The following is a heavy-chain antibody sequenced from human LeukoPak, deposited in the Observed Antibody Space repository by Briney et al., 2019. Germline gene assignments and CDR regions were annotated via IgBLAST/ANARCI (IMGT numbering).Heavy chain of an antibody. CDR3: ARDWSDYYDSSGSPLLYYYYGMDV. CDR1: GFTFSSYG. Sequence: GGSLRLSCAASGFTFSSYGMHWVRQAPGKGLEWVAVIWYDGSNKYYADSVKGRFTISRDNSKNTLYLQMNSLRAEDTAAYYCARDWSDYYDSSGSPLLYYYYGMDVWGQGTTVTVSS. J-gene: IGHJ6*02. V-gene: IGHV3-33*01. CDR2: IWYDGSNK. D-gene: IGHD3-22*01.